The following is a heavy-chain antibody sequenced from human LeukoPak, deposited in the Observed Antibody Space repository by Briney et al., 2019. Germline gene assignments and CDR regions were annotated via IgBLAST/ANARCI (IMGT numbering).Heavy chain of an antibody. V-gene: IGHV3-21*01. Sequence: PGGSLRLSCAASGFTFSRNSMNWVRQAPGKGLEWVSSISTSSSYIYYADSVKGRFTISRDNARNSLYLQMNSLRAEDTAVFYCASGAEGVAATDSNFDYWGQGTLVTVSS. CDR2: ISTSSSYI. D-gene: IGHD6-13*01. CDR3: ASGAEGVAATDSNFDY. J-gene: IGHJ4*02. CDR1: GFTFSRNS.